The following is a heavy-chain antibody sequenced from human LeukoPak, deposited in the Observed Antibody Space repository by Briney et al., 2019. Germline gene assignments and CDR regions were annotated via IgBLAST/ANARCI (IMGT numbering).Heavy chain of an antibody. V-gene: IGHV1-2*02. Sequence: ASVKVSCNASRYTFTGYYMHWVRQAPGQGLEWMGWINPNSGGTNYAQKFQGRVTMTRDTSISTAYMELSRLRSDDTAVYYCARDPNYGGNSGESDYWGQGTLVTVSS. CDR1: RYTFTGYY. D-gene: IGHD4-23*01. CDR3: ARDPNYGGNSGESDY. CDR2: INPNSGGT. J-gene: IGHJ4*02.